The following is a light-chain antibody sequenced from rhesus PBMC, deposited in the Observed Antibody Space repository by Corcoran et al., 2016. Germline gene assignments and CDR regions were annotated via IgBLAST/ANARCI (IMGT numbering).Light chain of an antibody. CDR3: QQYDSDPLT. J-gene: IGKJ4*01. CDR2: YGY. V-gene: IGKV1-37*01. Sequence: DIQMTQSPSSLSASVGDRVTITRGAREGSHTYLAWDQQKPGKAPTPMFYYGYNLKSGFPSRFSGRGSWTAFTLPISSLPPDDFAAYYCQQYDSDPLTFVGGTKVEI. CDR1: EGSHTY.